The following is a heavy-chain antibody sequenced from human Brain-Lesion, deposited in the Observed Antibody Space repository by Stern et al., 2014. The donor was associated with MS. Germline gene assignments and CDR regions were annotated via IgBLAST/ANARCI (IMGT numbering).Heavy chain of an antibody. D-gene: IGHD3-22*01. V-gene: IGHV3-30*18. J-gene: IGHJ4*02. CDR2: ISYHGSNK. CDR1: GFPFRNYG. CDR3: AKGRFPYYYDTSGYYAPLDY. Sequence: VQLVESGGGVVQPGRSLRLSCAASGFPFRNYGMPWVRQAPGKGLEWAAVISYHGSNKYYADSVKGRFTISRDNSKNTLYLQMHSLRTEDTAVYYCAKGRFPYYYDTSGYYAPLDYWGQGTLVTVSS.